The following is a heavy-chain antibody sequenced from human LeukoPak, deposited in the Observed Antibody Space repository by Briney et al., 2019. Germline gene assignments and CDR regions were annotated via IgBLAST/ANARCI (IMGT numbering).Heavy chain of an antibody. CDR2: IYYSGNT. CDR1: GGSIGSTTNY. V-gene: IGHV4-39*01. J-gene: IGHJ4*02. D-gene: IGHD1-26*01. CDR3: GRQRGRGSFEFDF. Sequence: SETLSLTCTASGGSIGSTTNYWGWIRQPPGQGLEWIGSIYYSGNTYYYPSLQSRLTISVDTSKNQFSVNLASVTAADTAIYYCGRQRGRGSFEFDFWGRGTLVTVSS.